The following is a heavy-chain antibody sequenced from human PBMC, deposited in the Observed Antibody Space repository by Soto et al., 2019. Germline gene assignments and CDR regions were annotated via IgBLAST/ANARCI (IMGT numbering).Heavy chain of an antibody. CDR2: IIPIFGTA. V-gene: IGHV1-69*13. D-gene: IGHD6-6*01. J-gene: IGHJ5*02. CDR3: ARDSGASIAARRRWFDP. CDR1: GGTFSSYA. Sequence: SVKVSCKASGGTFSSYAISWVRQAPGQGLEWMGGIIPIFGTANYAQKFQGRVTITADESTSTAYMELSSLRSEDTAVYYCARDSGASIAARRRWFDPWGQGTLVTVSS.